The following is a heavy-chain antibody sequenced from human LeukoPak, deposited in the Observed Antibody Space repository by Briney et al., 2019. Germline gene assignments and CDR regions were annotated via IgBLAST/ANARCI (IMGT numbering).Heavy chain of an antibody. CDR2: IYPGDSDT. V-gene: IGHV5-51*01. D-gene: IGHD6-19*01. J-gene: IGHJ3*02. CDR3: ASLLKGYSSGWFI. CDR1: GYSFTSYW. Sequence: GESLKISCKGSGYSFTSYWIGWVRQTPGKGLEWVGIIYPGDSDTRYSPSFQGQVTISADKSISTAYLQWSSLKASDTAMYYCASLLKGYSSGWFIWGQGTMVTVSS.